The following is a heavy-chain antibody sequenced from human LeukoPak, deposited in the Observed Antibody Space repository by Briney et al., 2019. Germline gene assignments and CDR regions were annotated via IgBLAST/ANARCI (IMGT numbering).Heavy chain of an antibody. Sequence: SETLSLTCTVSGGSISSYYWSWIRQPPGKGLEWIGYIYYSGSTNYNPSLKSRVTISVDTSKNQFSLKLSSVTAADTAVYYCARSDGYGLVGIWGQGTMITVSS. D-gene: IGHD3-10*01. J-gene: IGHJ3*02. CDR3: ARSDGYGLVGI. CDR2: IYYSGST. V-gene: IGHV4-59*01. CDR1: GGSISSYY.